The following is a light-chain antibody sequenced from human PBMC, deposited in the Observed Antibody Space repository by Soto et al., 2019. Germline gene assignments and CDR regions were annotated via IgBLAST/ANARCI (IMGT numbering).Light chain of an antibody. Sequence: EILFTQSTGTLSLSPGERATISWRASQSVAKNNLNWYQQKPGQAPRLLFYGASIRATGIPERCSSSGSETDLTLTIIRLEPEDFALYYGQQYGSSAPSTFGQGTRLEIK. J-gene: IGKJ5*01. CDR2: GAS. V-gene: IGKV3-20*01. CDR1: QSVAKNN. CDR3: QQYGSSAPST.